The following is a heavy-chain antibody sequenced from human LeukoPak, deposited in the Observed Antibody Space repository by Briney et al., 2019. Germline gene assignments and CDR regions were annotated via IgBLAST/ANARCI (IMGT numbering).Heavy chain of an antibody. V-gene: IGHV1-8*01. CDR2: MNPNSGNT. CDR1: GYTFTSYD. Sequence: ASAKVSCKASGYTFTSYDINWVRQATGQGLEWMGWMNPNSGNTGYAQKFQGRVTMTRNTSISTAYMELSSLRSEDTAVYYCARKDIVVVPAGSLRYYYGMDVWGQGTTVTVSS. CDR3: ARKDIVVVPAGSLRYYYGMDV. D-gene: IGHD2-2*01. J-gene: IGHJ6*02.